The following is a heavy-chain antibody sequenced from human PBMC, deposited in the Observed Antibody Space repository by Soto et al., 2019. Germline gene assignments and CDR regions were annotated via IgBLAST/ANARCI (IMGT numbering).Heavy chain of an antibody. V-gene: IGHV1-8*01. CDR2: MNPSTGNT. Sequence: QVQLVQSGAEVKKPGASVKVSCKASGYTFTSYDIIWVRQATGQGLEWMGWMNPSTGNTDSAEKFQGRLTMTRNTSISTVYMELSSLSFEDRAVDYCARGRIIVAGGFDPWGQGTLVTVSS. D-gene: IGHD6-19*01. J-gene: IGHJ5*02. CDR1: GYTFTSYD. CDR3: ARGRIIVAGGFDP.